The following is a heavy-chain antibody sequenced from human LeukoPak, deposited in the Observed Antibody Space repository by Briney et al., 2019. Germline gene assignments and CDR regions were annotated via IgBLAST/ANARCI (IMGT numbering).Heavy chain of an antibody. J-gene: IGHJ5*02. CDR2: IYYSGST. V-gene: IGHV4-39*01. CDR1: GGSISSSSYY. D-gene: IGHD3-16*02. CDR3: ASTPARSYSWFDP. Sequence: PSETLSLTCTVSGGSISSSSYYWGRIRQPPGKGLEWIGSIYYSGSTYYNPSLKSRFTISVDTSKNQFSLKLSSVTAADTAVYYCASTPARSYSWFDPWGQGTLVTVSS.